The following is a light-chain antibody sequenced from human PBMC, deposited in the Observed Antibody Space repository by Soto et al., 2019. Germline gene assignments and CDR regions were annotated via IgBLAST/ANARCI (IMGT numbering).Light chain of an antibody. CDR2: GNS. Sequence: QAVVTQPPSVSGAPGQRVTISCTGSSSNIGAGYDVHWYQQLPGTAPKLLIYGNSNRPSGVPVRFSGSKSGTSASLAITGLQAEDEADYYCQSYDSSLSGVVFGGGTKLTVL. CDR3: QSYDSSLSGVV. V-gene: IGLV1-40*01. J-gene: IGLJ2*01. CDR1: SSNIGAGYD.